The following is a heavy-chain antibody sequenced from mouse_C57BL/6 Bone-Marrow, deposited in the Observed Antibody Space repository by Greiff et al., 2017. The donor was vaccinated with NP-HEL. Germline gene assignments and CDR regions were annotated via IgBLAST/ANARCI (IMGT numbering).Heavy chain of an antibody. Sequence: EVNLVESGGGLVQPGGSLKLSCAASGFTFSDYYMYWVRQTPEKRLEWVAYISNGGGSTYYPDTVKGRFTISRDNAKNTLYLQMSRLKSEDTAMYYCARHYSRSGFAYWGQGTLVTVSA. CDR3: ARHYSRSGFAY. CDR2: ISNGGGST. V-gene: IGHV5-12*01. J-gene: IGHJ3*01. D-gene: IGHD2-5*01. CDR1: GFTFSDYY.